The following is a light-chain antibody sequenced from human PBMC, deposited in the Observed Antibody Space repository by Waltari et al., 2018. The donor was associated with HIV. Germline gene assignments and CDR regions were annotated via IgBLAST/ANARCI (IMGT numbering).Light chain of an antibody. V-gene: IGKV3-11*01. CDR2: DAS. CDR1: QSVSNY. J-gene: IGKJ3*01. Sequence: EIVLTQSPATLSLSPGERATLSCWASQSVSNYLAWYQQKPGQAPRLLIYDASKRATGIPARFSGSGSGTDFTLTISSLEPEDFAVYYCQQRSNWPLTFGPGTKVDIK. CDR3: QQRSNWPLT.